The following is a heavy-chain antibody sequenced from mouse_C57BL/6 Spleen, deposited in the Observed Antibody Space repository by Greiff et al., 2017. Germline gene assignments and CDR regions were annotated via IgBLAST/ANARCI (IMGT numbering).Heavy chain of an antibody. J-gene: IGHJ2*01. CDR1: GFTFSNYW. CDR2: IRLKSDNYAT. Sequence: EVKLQESGGGLVQPGGSMKLSCVASGFTFSNYWMNWVRQSPEKGLEWVAQIRLKSDNYATHYAESVKGRFTISRDDSKSSVYLQMNNLRAEDTGIYYCTGFITTVVYYFDYWGQGTTLTVSS. CDR3: TGFITTVVYYFDY. V-gene: IGHV6-3*01. D-gene: IGHD1-1*01.